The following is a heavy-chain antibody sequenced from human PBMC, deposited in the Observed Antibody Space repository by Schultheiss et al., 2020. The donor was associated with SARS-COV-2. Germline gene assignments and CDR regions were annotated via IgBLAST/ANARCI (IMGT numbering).Heavy chain of an antibody. D-gene: IGHD2-2*01. CDR1: GFTFSNAW. CDR2: ISSNGGST. Sequence: GESLKISCAASGFTFSNAWMNWVRQAPGKGLEYVSAISSNGGSTYYADSVKGRFTISRDNSKNTLYLQMNSLRAEDTAVYYCAKEGRYCSSTSCYYFDYWGQGTLVTVSS. J-gene: IGHJ4*02. V-gene: IGHV3-64*04. CDR3: AKEGRYCSSTSCYYFDY.